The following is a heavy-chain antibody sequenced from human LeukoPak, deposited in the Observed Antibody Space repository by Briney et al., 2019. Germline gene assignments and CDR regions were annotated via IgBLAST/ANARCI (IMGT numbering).Heavy chain of an antibody. CDR1: GYSISSGYF. CDR2: IYHSGST. V-gene: IGHV4-38-2*02. CDR3: ARERSGSEIFARSFDI. J-gene: IGHJ3*02. Sequence: SETLSLTCTVSGYSISSGYFWGWIRQPPGKGLECIGTIYHSGSTYYNPSLKSRITISVDKSKNQFSLKLSSVTATDTAVYYCARERSGSEIFARSFDIWGQGTMVTVSS. D-gene: IGHD3-3*01.